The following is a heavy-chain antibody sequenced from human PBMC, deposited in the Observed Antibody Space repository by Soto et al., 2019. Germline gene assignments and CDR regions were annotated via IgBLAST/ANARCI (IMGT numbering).Heavy chain of an antibody. CDR1: GYSFTTYW. CDR3: AXVYDIVVVPAAIHYFDY. J-gene: IGHJ4*02. Sequence: GESLKISCKGSGYSFTTYWIGWVRQMPGKGLEWLGIIYPGDSDTRYSPSFQGQVTISADKSISTAYLQWSSLKASDTAMYYCAXVYDIVVVPAAIHYFDYCGQGTLVTVSS. CDR2: IYPGDSDT. V-gene: IGHV5-51*01. D-gene: IGHD2-2*02.